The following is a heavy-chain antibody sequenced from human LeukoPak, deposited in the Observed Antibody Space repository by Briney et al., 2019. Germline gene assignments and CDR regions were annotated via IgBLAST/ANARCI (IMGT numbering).Heavy chain of an antibody. V-gene: IGHV3-49*03. Sequence: GGSLRLSCTASGFTFGDYAMSWFRQAPGKGLEWVGFIRSKAYGGTTEYAASVKGRFTISRDDSKSIAYLQMNSLKIEDTAVYYCTTDLGDYGDYIRAWGQGTLVTVSS. CDR2: IRSKAYGGTT. CDR3: TTDLGDYGDYIRA. CDR1: GFTFGDYA. J-gene: IGHJ4*02. D-gene: IGHD4-17*01.